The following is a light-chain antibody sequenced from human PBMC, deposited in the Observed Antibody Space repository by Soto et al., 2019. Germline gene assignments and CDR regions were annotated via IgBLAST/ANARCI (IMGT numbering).Light chain of an antibody. J-gene: IGKJ2*01. CDR3: QQYGSSPRT. CDR1: QSVSSAS. V-gene: IGKV3-20*01. CDR2: GAS. Sequence: EIVLTQSPGSLSLSPGDRATLSCRASQSVSSASLAWYQQRPGQAPRLLIYGASNRATGMPDRFSGSGSGTDFTLTISRLEPEDFAVYYCQQYGSSPRTFGQGTKLEI.